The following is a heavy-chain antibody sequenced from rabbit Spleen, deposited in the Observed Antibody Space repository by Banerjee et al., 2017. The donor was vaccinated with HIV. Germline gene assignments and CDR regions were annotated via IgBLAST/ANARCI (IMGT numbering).Heavy chain of an antibody. D-gene: IGHD8-1*01. CDR1: GFSFSSSYY. V-gene: IGHV1S45*01. CDR2: IYAGGGVGT. CDR3: ARDTGSSFSSYGMDL. Sequence: QQQLEESGGDLVKPEGSLKLSCTASGFSFSSSYYMCWVRQAPGKGLEWIACIYAGGGVGTYYATWAKGRFTISKTSSTTVTLQMTSLTAADTATYFCARDTGSSFSSYGMDLWGPGTLVTVS. J-gene: IGHJ6*01.